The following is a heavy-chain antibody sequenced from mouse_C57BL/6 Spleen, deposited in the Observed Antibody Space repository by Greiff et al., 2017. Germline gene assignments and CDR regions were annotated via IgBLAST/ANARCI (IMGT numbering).Heavy chain of an antibody. Sequence: EVKLEESGGGLVKPGGSLTLSCAASGFTFSDYGMHWVRQAPEKGLEWVAYISSGSSTIYYADTVKGRFTISRDNATNTLFLQMTSLRSEDTSMYYCANLLQDYWGQGTTLTVSS. J-gene: IGHJ2*01. CDR1: GFTFSDYG. CDR3: ANLLQDY. D-gene: IGHD2-1*01. CDR2: ISSGSSTI. V-gene: IGHV5-17*01.